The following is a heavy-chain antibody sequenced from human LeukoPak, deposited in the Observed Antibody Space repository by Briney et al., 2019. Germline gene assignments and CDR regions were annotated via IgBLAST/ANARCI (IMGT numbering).Heavy chain of an antibody. J-gene: IGHJ3*01. CDR3: AKSNGYGLVDT. V-gene: IGHV4-59*12. Sequence: SSETLSLTCTVSGGSISSYYWSWIRQPPGKGLEWIGYIYYSGSTNYNPSLKSRVTISVDTSKNQFSLMLNSVTAADTAVYYCAKSNGYGLVDTWGQGTMVTVSS. CDR1: GGSISSYY. CDR2: IYYSGST. D-gene: IGHD3-10*01.